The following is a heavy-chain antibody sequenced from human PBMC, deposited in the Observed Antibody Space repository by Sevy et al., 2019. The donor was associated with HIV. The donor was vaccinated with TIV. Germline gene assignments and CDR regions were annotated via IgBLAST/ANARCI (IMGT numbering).Heavy chain of an antibody. Sequence: GGSLRLSCAASGFTFSSYLMHWVRQAPGKGPVWVSRINSDGSSTSYADSVKGRFTISRDNARNTRYLEMNSLRSEDTAVYDCARGQGYWGQGTLVTVSS. CDR2: INSDGSST. CDR3: ARGQGY. CDR1: GFTFSSYL. J-gene: IGHJ4*02. V-gene: IGHV3-74*01.